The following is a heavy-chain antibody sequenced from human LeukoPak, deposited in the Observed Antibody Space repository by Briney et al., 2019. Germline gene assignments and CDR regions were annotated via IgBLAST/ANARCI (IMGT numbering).Heavy chain of an antibody. D-gene: IGHD5-18*01. Sequence: GRSLRLSCAASGFTFDDYAMHWVRQAPGKGLEWVSGISWNSGSIGYADSVKGRFTISRDNAKNSLYLQMNSLRAEDTAVYYCARGRFNYGWGMDVWGQGTTVIVSS. V-gene: IGHV3-9*01. CDR3: ARGRFNYGWGMDV. J-gene: IGHJ6*02. CDR1: GFTFDDYA. CDR2: ISWNSGSI.